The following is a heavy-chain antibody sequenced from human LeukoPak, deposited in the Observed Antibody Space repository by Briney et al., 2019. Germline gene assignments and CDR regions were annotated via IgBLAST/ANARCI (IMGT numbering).Heavy chain of an antibody. CDR1: GFTFSSYS. CDR3: ARDLQDSGWGINFDY. Sequence: GGSLRLSCAASGFTFSSYSMNWVRQAPGKGLEWVSYISSSSSTIYYADSVKGRFTISRDNAKNSLYLQMNSLRAEDTAVYYCARDLQDSGWGINFDYWGQGTLVTVSS. V-gene: IGHV3-48*04. D-gene: IGHD6-19*01. CDR2: ISSSSSTI. J-gene: IGHJ4*02.